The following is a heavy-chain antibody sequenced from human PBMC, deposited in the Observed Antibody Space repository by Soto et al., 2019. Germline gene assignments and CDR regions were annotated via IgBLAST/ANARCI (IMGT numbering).Heavy chain of an antibody. CDR1: GYTFTSYG. D-gene: IGHD6-6*01. Sequence: ASVKVSCKASGYTFTSYGISWVRQAPGQGLEWMGWISAYNGNTNYAQKLQGRVTMTTDTSTSTAYMELRSLRSDDTAVYYCARHSSSSDGYYHYYMDVWGKGTTVTVSS. J-gene: IGHJ6*03. V-gene: IGHV1-18*01. CDR2: ISAYNGNT. CDR3: ARHSSSSDGYYHYYMDV.